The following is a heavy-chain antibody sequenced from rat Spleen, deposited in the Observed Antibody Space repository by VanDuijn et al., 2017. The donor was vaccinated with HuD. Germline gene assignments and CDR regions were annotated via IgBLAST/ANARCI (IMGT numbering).Heavy chain of an antibody. V-gene: IGHV5S13*01. Sequence: EVQLVESGGGLVQXGRXXKLSCAXXXFTXXXYGXAWVRPNPTKGLEWVASISTGGGNTYYRDSVKGRFTISRDNAKNTLYLQVDSLRSEDTATYYCTRGYVMDAWGQGASVTVSS. J-gene: IGHJ4*01. CDR1: XFTXXXYG. CDR3: TRGYVMDA. CDR2: ISTGGGNT.